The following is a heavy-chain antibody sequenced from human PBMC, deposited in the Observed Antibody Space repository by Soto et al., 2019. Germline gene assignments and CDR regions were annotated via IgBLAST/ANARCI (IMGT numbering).Heavy chain of an antibody. V-gene: IGHV2-5*02. J-gene: IGHJ4*02. CDR2: IDWDDDE. CDR3: AHGSCRSADCYPILDLDS. Sequence: QITLKESGPTLVKPTQTLTLTCTFSGFSLSTTAEGVGWIRQPPGKALQRLALIDWDDDERYSPSLKSRLTITKDTSKIVVVLTMTTVDPVGTATCYRAHGSCRSADCYPILDLDSWGQGIPVCGSS. D-gene: IGHD2-2*01. CDR1: GFSLSTTAEG.